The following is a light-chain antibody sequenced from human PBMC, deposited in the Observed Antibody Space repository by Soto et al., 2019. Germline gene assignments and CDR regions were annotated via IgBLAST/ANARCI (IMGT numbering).Light chain of an antibody. Sequence: EIVLTQSPGTLSLSPGERATLSCRASQSVRSSKLAWYQQKPGQAPRLLIYGASRRATGITDRFSGSGSGTDFTIPIIGLEPEDVAVYYCHQYDNAPPTFGQGTKLEI. CDR2: GAS. CDR3: HQYDNAPPT. CDR1: QSVRSSK. J-gene: IGKJ2*01. V-gene: IGKV3-20*01.